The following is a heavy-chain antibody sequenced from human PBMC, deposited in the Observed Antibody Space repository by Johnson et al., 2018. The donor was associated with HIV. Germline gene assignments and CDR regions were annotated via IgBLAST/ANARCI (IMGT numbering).Heavy chain of an antibody. J-gene: IGHJ3*02. V-gene: IGHV3-7*05. CDR3: ASINVVGYSNYPDAFDI. CDR2: IKQDGSEK. D-gene: IGHD6-13*01. Sequence: MLLVESGGGLVQPGGSLRLSCAASGFTFSSYWMGWVRQAPGKGLEWVANIKQDGSEKYYVDSVKGRFTISRDNAKNSLYLQLNSLRAEDTAVYYCASINVVGYSNYPDAFDIWGQGTMVTVSS. CDR1: GFTFSSYW.